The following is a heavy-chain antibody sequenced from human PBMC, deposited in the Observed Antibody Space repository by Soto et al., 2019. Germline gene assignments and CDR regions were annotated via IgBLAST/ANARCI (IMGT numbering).Heavy chain of an antibody. D-gene: IGHD4-4*01. J-gene: IGHJ6*02. CDR1: GGSLGSYY. Sequence: SETLSLTCTVSGGSLGSYYWSWIRQPPGKGLEWIGYVFCTGRTNYTASVKSRVSISLDTSNYQFSLKLSSVTAADTAVYYCARDGDGRMTTNPYYYNGMDVCGPGTTVTVSS. V-gene: IGHV4-59*01. CDR3: ARDGDGRMTTNPYYYNGMDV. CDR2: VFCTGRT.